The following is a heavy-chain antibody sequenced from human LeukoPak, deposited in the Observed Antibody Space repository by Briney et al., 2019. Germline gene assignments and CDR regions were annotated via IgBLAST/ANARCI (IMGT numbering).Heavy chain of an antibody. D-gene: IGHD3-10*01. CDR2: ISYDGSNK. J-gene: IGHJ3*02. CDR3: ARARRADLRFGEAFRHSKAVRAFDI. Sequence: AGGSLRLSCAASGFTFSSYAMHWVRQAPGKGLEWVAVISYDGSNKYYADSVKGRFTISRDNSKNTLYLQMNSLRAEDTAVYYCARARRADLRFGEAFRHSKAVRAFDIWGQGTMVTVSS. CDR1: GFTFSSYA. V-gene: IGHV3-30*04.